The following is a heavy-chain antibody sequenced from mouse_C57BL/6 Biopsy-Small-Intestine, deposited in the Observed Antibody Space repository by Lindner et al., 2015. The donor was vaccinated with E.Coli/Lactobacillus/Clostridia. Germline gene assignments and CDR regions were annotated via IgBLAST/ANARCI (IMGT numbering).Heavy chain of an antibody. J-gene: IGHJ4*01. CDR1: GHTFTDYD. Sequence: VQLQESGPELVKPGASVKLSCKASGHTFTDYDINWVKQRPGQGLEWIGWIYPRNGNTKYNEKFKDKAALTVDTSTSTAHMELHRLTSEDSAVYFCVEWLYAMDYWGQGTSVTVSS. V-gene: IGHV1-85*01. CDR3: VEWLYAMDY. D-gene: IGHD1-3*01. CDR2: IYPRNGNT.